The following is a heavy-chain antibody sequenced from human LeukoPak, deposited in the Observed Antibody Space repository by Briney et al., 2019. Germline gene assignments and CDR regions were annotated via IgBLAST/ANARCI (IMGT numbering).Heavy chain of an antibody. CDR1: GFTSSSYA. V-gene: IGHV3-23*01. Sequence: GGSLRLSCAASGFTSSSYAMSWVRQAPGKGLEWVSAISGSGGSTYYADSVKGRFTISRDNSKNTLYLQMNSLRAEDTAVYYCAKDLEVGATTPPLDHWGQGTLVTVSS. J-gene: IGHJ4*02. D-gene: IGHD1-26*01. CDR2: ISGSGGST. CDR3: AKDLEVGATTPPLDH.